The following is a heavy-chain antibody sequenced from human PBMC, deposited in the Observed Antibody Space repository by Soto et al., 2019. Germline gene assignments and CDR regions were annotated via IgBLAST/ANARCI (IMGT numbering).Heavy chain of an antibody. Sequence: SVKVSCKASGGTFSSYAISWVRQAPGQGLEWMGGIIPIFGTANYAQKFQGRVTITADESTSTAYMELSSRRSEDTAVYYCARSTYYDFWSGYYIRAPEPRYYYYGMDVWGQGTTVTVSS. D-gene: IGHD3-3*01. J-gene: IGHJ6*02. V-gene: IGHV1-69*13. CDR1: GGTFSSYA. CDR3: ARSTYYDFWSGYYIRAPEPRYYYYGMDV. CDR2: IIPIFGTA.